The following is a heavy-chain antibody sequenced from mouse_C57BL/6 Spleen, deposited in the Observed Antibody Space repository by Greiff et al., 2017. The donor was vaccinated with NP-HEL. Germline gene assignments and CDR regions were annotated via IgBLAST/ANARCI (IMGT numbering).Heavy chain of an antibody. V-gene: IGHV14-4*01. J-gene: IGHJ1*03. CDR2: IDPENGDT. D-gene: IGHD1-1*01. CDR1: GFNIKDDY. Sequence: EVQLQQSGAELVRPGASVKLSCTASGFNIKDDYMHWVKQRPEQGLEWIGWIDPENGDTAYASKFQGKATITADTSSNTAYLQLSSLTSEDTAVYYCTTGSSYRYFDVWGTGTTVTVSS. CDR3: TTGSSYRYFDV.